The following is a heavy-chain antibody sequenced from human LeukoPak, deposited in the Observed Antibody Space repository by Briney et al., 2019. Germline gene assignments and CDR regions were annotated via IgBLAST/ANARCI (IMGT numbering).Heavy chain of an antibody. V-gene: IGHV1-24*01. J-gene: IGHJ4*02. Sequence: GASVKVSCKVSGYTLTELSMHWVQQAPGKGLEWMGGFDPEDGETIYAQKLQGRVTMTTDTSTSTAYMELRSLRSDDTAVYHCARVYTDYGDYPYYFDYWGQGTLVTVSS. D-gene: IGHD4-17*01. CDR3: ARVYTDYGDYPYYFDY. CDR1: GYTLTELS. CDR2: FDPEDGET.